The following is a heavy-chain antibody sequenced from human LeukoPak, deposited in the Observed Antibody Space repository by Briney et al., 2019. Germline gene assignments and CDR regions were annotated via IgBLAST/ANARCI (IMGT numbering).Heavy chain of an antibody. CDR3: ARSWAGMYYPFYYFDY. J-gene: IGHJ4*02. V-gene: IGHV4-34*01. D-gene: IGHD2-8*01. CDR1: GDSFSGYY. CDR2: INHRGST. Sequence: NPSETLSLTCAVYGDSFSGYYWSWIRQPPGKGLELIAEINHRGSTHYNPSLKSRVNISADTSKSQFSLNLDSVTAADTAVYYCARSWAGMYYPFYYFDYWGQGSLVTVSS.